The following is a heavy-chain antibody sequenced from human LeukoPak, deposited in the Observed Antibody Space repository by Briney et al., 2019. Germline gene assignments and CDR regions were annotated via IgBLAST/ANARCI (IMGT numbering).Heavy chain of an antibody. Sequence: GGSLRLSCAASGFTFSGYVMHWVRQASGKGLEWVGRIRSKANSYATAYAASVKGRFTISRDDSKNTAYLQMNSLKTEDTAVYYCTFDYYYMDVWGKGTTVTVSS. CDR3: TFDYYYMDV. CDR1: GFTFSGYV. V-gene: IGHV3-73*01. J-gene: IGHJ6*03. CDR2: IRSKANSYAT.